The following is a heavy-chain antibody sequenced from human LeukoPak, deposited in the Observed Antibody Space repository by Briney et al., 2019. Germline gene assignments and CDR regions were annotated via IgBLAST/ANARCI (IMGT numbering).Heavy chain of an antibody. D-gene: IGHD5-18*01. CDR2: ISYDGSNE. Sequence: GGSLRLSCAASGFIFSSYGMHWVRQAPGKGLEWVAVISYDGSNEYYADSVKGRFTISRDNAKNSLYLQMNSLRAEDTAVYYCARGVGVSYTAMVTFDYWGQGTLVTVSS. CDR1: GFIFSSYG. V-gene: IGHV3-30*03. CDR3: ARGVGVSYTAMVTFDY. J-gene: IGHJ4*02.